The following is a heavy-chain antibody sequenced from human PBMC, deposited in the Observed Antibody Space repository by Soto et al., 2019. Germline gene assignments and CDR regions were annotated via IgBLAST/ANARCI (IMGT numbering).Heavy chain of an antibody. CDR2: IKSKTDGGTT. CDR1: GFTFSNAW. D-gene: IGHD3-3*01. V-gene: IGHV3-15*07. J-gene: IGHJ4*02. CDR3: TTLLYYDFWSGYYAGGDY. Sequence: GGSLRLSCAASGFTFSNAWMNWVRQAPGKGLEWVGRIKSKTDGGTTDYAAPVKGRFTISRDDSKNMLYLQMNSLKTEDTAVYYCTTLLYYDFWSGYYAGGDYWGQGTLVTVSS.